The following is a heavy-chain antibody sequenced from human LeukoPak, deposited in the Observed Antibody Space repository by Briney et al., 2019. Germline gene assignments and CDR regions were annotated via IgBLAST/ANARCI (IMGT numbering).Heavy chain of an antibody. Sequence: PSETLSLTCTVSGGSISSYYWSWIRQPPGKGLEWIGYIYYSGSTNYNPSLKSRVTISVDTSKNQCSLKLSSVTAADTAVYYCARAEGKWSRLHYYYTDVWGKGTTVTISS. D-gene: IGHD2-15*01. CDR1: GGSISSYY. CDR2: IYYSGST. J-gene: IGHJ6*03. V-gene: IGHV4-59*01. CDR3: ARAEGKWSRLHYYYTDV.